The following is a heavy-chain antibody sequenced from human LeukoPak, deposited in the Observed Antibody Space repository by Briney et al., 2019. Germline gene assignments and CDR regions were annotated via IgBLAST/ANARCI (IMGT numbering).Heavy chain of an antibody. V-gene: IGHV4-31*03. Sequence: SQTLSLTCTVSGGSISSGGYYWSWIRQRPGKDLEWIGYIYYSGNTYYNPSLKSRVTISVDTSKNQFSLKLNSVTTADTAVYYCARSTVPYYFDYWGQGTLVTVSS. CDR3: ARSTVPYYFDY. CDR1: GGSISSGGYY. CDR2: IYYSGNT. J-gene: IGHJ4*01. D-gene: IGHD4-17*01.